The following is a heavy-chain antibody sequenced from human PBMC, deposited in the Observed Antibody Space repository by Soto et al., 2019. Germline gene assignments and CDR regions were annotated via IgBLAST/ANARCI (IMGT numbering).Heavy chain of an antibody. V-gene: IGHV3-23*01. Sequence: PGGSLRLSCAALGITFSSSAMSWVRQAPGKGLEWVSAISGSGGSTYYADSVKGRFTISRDNSKNTLYLQMNSLRAEDTAVYYCAKGARYCSSTSCHPPTEAFDYWGQGTLVTVSS. CDR1: GITFSSSA. CDR3: AKGARYCSSTSCHPPTEAFDY. J-gene: IGHJ4*02. CDR2: ISGSGGST. D-gene: IGHD2-2*01.